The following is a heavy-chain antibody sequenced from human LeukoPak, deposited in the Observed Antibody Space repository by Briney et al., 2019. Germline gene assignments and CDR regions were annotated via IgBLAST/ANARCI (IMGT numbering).Heavy chain of an antibody. D-gene: IGHD2-8*01. CDR1: GFTFRSFW. Sequence: GGSLRLSCGASGFTFRSFWMTWVRQSPGKGLEWVANIKEDGSEKYYVDSVKDRFIISRDNAKNSVFLQVNSLRAEDTAAYYCARGKNGASWGQGTLVTVSS. J-gene: IGHJ5*02. V-gene: IGHV3-7*04. CDR3: ARGKNGAS. CDR2: IKEDGSEK.